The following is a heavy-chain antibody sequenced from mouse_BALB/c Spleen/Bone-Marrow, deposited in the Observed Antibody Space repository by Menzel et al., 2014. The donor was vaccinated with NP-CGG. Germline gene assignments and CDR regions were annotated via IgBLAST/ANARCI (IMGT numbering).Heavy chain of an antibody. D-gene: IGHD2-3*01. V-gene: IGHV5-4*02. CDR3: ARDKGGYYVGGFAY. Sequence: EVMLVESGGGLVKPGGSLKLSCAASGLTFSDYYMYWVRQTPEKRLEWVATISDGGTYTYYSDSVKGRFTISRDNARNNLYLQMSSLKSEDTAMYYCARDKGGYYVGGFAYWGQGTLVTVSA. J-gene: IGHJ3*01. CDR1: GLTFSDYY. CDR2: ISDGGTYT.